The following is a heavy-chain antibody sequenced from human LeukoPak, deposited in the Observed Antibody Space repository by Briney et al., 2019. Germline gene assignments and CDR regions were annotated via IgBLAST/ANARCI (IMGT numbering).Heavy chain of an antibody. J-gene: IGHJ4*02. CDR1: GGSFSGYY. V-gene: IGHV4-34*01. D-gene: IGHD2-15*01. Sequence: SETLSLTCAVYGGSFSGYYWSWIRQPPGKGLEWIGEINHSGSTNYNPSLKSRVTISVDTSKNQFSLKLSSETAADTAVYYCARQVVGVSDYWGQGTLVTVSS. CDR2: INHSGST. CDR3: ARQVVGVSDY.